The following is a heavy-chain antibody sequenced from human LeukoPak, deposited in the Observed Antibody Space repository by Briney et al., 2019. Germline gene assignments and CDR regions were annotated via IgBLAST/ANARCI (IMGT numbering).Heavy chain of an antibody. CDR3: ARGPGSWSGLGYMDV. D-gene: IGHD2-15*01. CDR1: VYTFTSYD. V-gene: IGHV1-8*01. J-gene: IGHJ6*03. CDR2: MNPNSGNT. Sequence: ASVKVSCKAYVYTFTSYDINCVRQGTGQGLEWMGRMNPNSGNTGYAQKFQGRVTMTRNTSISTAYMELSSLRSEDTAVYYCARGPGSWSGLGYMDVWGKGTTVTISS.